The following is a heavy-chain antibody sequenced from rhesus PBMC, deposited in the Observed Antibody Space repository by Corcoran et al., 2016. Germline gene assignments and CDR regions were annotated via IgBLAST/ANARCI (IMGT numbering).Heavy chain of an antibody. CDR2: INGYSGRN. V-gene: IGHV4-80*01. D-gene: IGHD3-22*01. CDR1: GASIRSNW. Sequence: QVQLQESGPGLLRPSETLSLTCTVSGASIRSNWCSWITQSPEKGLEWIGEINGYSGRNNYNPSLKSRVTISKDASKKWFSLKLSSVTAADTAVYYCARARTGLDSWGQGFLVTVSS. CDR3: ARARTGLDS. J-gene: IGHJ4*01.